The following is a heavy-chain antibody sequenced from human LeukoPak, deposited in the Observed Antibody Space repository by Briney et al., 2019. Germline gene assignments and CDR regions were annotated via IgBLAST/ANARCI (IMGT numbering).Heavy chain of an antibody. Sequence: PSETLSLTCSVSGGAITSNPWGWTRQTPGKGLEWLGYIHASRRAGYNPSLASRVFLSVDTSRNQLSLRLTSVTAADTAIYYCARHTQYGDYNPYDVWGQGKMVTVSS. CDR2: IHASRRA. J-gene: IGHJ3*01. V-gene: IGHV4-4*09. CDR3: ARHTQYGDYNPYDV. CDR1: GGAITSNP. D-gene: IGHD4-17*01.